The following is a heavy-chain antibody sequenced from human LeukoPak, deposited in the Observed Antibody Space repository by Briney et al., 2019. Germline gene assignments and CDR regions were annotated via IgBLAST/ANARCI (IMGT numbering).Heavy chain of an antibody. D-gene: IGHD3-16*02. CDR2: IWYDGSSK. Sequence: GGSLRLSCAASGFTFSSYGMHWVRQAPGKGLEWVALIWYDGSSKHYADSVRGRFTISRDNSKNTLYLQMNSLRAENTAVYYCARDFELSHWGQGTLVTVSS. V-gene: IGHV3-33*01. CDR3: ARDFELSH. J-gene: IGHJ4*02. CDR1: GFTFSSYG.